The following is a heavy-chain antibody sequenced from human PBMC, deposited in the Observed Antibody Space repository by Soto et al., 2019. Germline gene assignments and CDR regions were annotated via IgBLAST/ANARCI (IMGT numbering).Heavy chain of an antibody. V-gene: IGHV4-31*03. CDR3: ARVWFGESSWFDP. CDR2: IYYSGST. Sequence: PSETLSLTCTVSGGSISSGVYYWSWIRQHPGKGLEWIGYIYYSGSTYYNPSLKSRVTISVDTSKNQFSLKLSSVTAADTAVYYCARVWFGESSWFDPWGQGTLVTVSS. CDR1: GGSISSGVYY. J-gene: IGHJ5*02. D-gene: IGHD3-10*01.